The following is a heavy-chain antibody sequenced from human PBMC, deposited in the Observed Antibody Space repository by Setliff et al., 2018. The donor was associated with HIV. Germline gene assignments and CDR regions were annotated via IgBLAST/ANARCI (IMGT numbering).Heavy chain of an antibody. CDR1: GGSISSSSYY. CDR3: ARDHAFDI. V-gene: IGHV4-39*07. J-gene: IGHJ3*02. Sequence: NPSETLSLTCTVSGGSISSSSYYWGWIRQPPGKGLEWIGSIYYSGSTYYNPSLKSRVTISVDTSKNQFSLKLTSVTAADTAVYYCARDHAFDIWGQGTMVTVSS. CDR2: IYYSGST.